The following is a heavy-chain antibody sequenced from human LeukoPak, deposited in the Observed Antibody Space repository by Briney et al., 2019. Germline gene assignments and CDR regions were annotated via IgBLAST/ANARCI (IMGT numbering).Heavy chain of an antibody. Sequence: AGGSLRLSCAASGFTFDDYAMHWVRHAPGKGLEWVSGISWNSGSIGYADSVKGRFTISRDNAKNSLYLQMNSLRAEDTALYYCAKGGSGSYLLYYFDYWGQGTLVTVSS. J-gene: IGHJ4*02. CDR3: AKGGSGSYLLYYFDY. CDR2: ISWNSGSI. V-gene: IGHV3-9*01. D-gene: IGHD3-10*01. CDR1: GFTFDDYA.